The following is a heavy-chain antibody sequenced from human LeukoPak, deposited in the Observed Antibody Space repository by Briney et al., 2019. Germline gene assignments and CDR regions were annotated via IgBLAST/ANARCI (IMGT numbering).Heavy chain of an antibody. CDR3: ARRVAVAGIEYFDY. CDR2: IYPGDSDT. Sequence: GESLKISCTGSGYSFTSYWIGWVRQMPGKGLEWMGIIYPGDSDTKYSPSFQGQVTISADKSISTAYLQWSSLKASDTAMYYCARRVAVAGIEYFDYWGQGTLVTVSS. CDR1: GYSFTSYW. J-gene: IGHJ4*02. V-gene: IGHV5-51*03. D-gene: IGHD6-19*01.